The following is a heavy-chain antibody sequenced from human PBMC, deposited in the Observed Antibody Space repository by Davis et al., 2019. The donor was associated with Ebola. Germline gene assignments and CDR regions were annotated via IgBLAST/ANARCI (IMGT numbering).Heavy chain of an antibody. D-gene: IGHD6-13*01. CDR3: AKRGRYSSSYYDY. CDR1: GFTFSSYA. V-gene: IGHV3-23*01. Sequence: GESLKISCAASGFTFSSYAMGWVRQAPGKGLEWVSGIGAGGRSTAYADAVKGRFSISRDTFRNTLYLQMNSLRAEDTAVYYCAKRGRYSSSYYDYWGQGTLVTVSS. J-gene: IGHJ4*02. CDR2: IGAGGRST.